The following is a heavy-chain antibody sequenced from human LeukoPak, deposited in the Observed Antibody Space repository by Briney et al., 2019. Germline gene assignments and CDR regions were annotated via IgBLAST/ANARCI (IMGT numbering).Heavy chain of an antibody. CDR3: AKDPRLNIEARPY. Sequence: GSLRLSCTASGFTFSSYAMSWVRQAPGKGLEWVSTISSRGGSTYYADSVKGRFTISRDNPKNTVYLQMNNLRAEDTAVYYCAKDPRLNIEARPYWGQGALVTVSS. CDR2: ISSRGGST. D-gene: IGHD6-6*01. J-gene: IGHJ4*02. CDR1: GFTFSSYA. V-gene: IGHV3-23*01.